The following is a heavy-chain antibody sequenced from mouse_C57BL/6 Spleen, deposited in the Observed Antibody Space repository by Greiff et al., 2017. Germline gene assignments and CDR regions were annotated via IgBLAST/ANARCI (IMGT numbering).Heavy chain of an antibody. V-gene: IGHV1-81*01. D-gene: IGHD2-1*01. CDR2: IYPRSGNT. CDR3: ATYGNPFAY. CDR1: GYTFTSYG. J-gene: IGHJ3*01. Sequence: QVQLQQSGAELARPGASVKLSCKASGYTFTSYGISWVKQRTGQGLEWIGEIYPRSGNTYYNEKFKGKATLTADKSSSTAYMELRSLTSEDSAVYFCATYGNPFAYWGQGTLVTVSA.